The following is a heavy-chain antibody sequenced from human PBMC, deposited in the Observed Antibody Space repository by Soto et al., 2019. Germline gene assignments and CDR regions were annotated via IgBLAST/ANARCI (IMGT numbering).Heavy chain of an antibody. CDR2: IIPIFGTA. J-gene: IGHJ4*02. CDR1: GGTFSSYA. D-gene: IGHD3-22*01. Sequence: SVKVSCKASGGTFSSYAISWVRQAPGQGLEWMGGIIPIFGTANYAQKFQGRVTITADKSTSTAYMELSSLRSEDTAVYYCAYYDSSGYYPDYWGQGTMVTVYS. V-gene: IGHV1-69*06. CDR3: AYYDSSGYYPDY.